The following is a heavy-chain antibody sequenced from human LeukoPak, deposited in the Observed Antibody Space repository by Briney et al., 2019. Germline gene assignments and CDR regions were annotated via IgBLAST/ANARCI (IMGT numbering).Heavy chain of an antibody. CDR3: TTVEYASFDI. V-gene: IGHV3-15*01. Sequence: GGSLRLSCAASGFTVSNAWMSWVRQAPGKGLEWVGRIKSKPDGGTTDYAAPVKGRFTISRDDSKSTLYLQMNSLKSEDTAVYYCTTVEYASFDIWGQGTMLTVSS. CDR2: IKSKPDGGTT. D-gene: IGHD2-2*01. CDR1: GFTVSNAW. J-gene: IGHJ3*02.